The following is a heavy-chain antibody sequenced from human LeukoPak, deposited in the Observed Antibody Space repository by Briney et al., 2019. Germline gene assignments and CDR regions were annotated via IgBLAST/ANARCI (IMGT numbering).Heavy chain of an antibody. CDR3: ASYYDNSGLDTFDI. CDR2: IFYTGST. Sequence: WETLSLTCTVSGGSITTFHWRWLRQPPGKVRECFGYIFYTGSTNYNPSLKSRVSMSVDTSKNQFSLKLSSVTTADTAVYCGASYYDNSGLDTFDIWGQGTMVTVSS. J-gene: IGHJ3*02. V-gene: IGHV4-59*01. CDR1: GGSITTFH. D-gene: IGHD3-22*01.